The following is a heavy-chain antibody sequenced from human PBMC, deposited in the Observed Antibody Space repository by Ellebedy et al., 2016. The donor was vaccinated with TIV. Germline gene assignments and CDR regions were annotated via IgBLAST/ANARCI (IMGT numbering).Heavy chain of an antibody. CDR3: ARVDLGLAFHY. CDR2: IYSAGNT. CDR1: GFSISSNY. J-gene: IGHJ4*02. D-gene: IGHD1-26*01. V-gene: IGHV3-53*01. Sequence: GGSLRLFCVVSGFSISSNYMSWVRQAPGKGLEWVSIIYSAGNTYYGDSAKGRFTISRDTSKNTLYLQLNSLRGEDTAVYYCARVDLGLAFHYWGRGALVTVSS.